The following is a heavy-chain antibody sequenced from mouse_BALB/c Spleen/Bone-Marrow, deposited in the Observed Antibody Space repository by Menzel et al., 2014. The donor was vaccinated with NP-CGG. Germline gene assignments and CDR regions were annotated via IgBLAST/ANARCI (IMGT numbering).Heavy chain of an antibody. CDR1: GYSFTSYY. J-gene: IGHJ2*01. D-gene: IGHD1-1*01. V-gene: IGHV1-66*01. CDR2: IFPGSGNT. CDR3: VSTFDY. Sequence: QVQLKESGPELAKPGASVKISCKASGYSFTSYYIHWVKQRPGQGLEWIGWIFPGSGNTKYNEKFKGKATLTADTSSSTAYMQLSSLTSEDSAVYFCVSTFDYWGQGTTLTVSS.